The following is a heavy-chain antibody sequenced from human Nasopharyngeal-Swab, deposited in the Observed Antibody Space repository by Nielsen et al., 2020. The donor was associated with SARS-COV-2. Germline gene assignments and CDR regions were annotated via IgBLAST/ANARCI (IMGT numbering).Heavy chain of an antibody. Sequence: GGSLRLSCAASGFICSSYWMHWVRQAPGKGLVWVSRIKSDGSSTSYADSVKGRFTISRDNAKNTLFLQMNSLRAEDTAVCYCARESIAAAGPGMDVWGQGTTVTVSS. CDR2: IKSDGSST. D-gene: IGHD6-13*01. V-gene: IGHV3-74*01. J-gene: IGHJ6*02. CDR1: GFICSSYW. CDR3: ARESIAAAGPGMDV.